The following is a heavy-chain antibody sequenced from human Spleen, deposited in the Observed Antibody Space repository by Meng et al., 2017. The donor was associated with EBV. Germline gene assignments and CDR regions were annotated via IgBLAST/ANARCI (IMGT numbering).Heavy chain of an antibody. CDR2: TNEDGRTT. Sequence: DVQLVESGGALVQPVGSLRLSCAASGFIFRSYWMHWVRQAPGKGLVWISRTNEDGRTTSYADSVKGRFTISRDNTKNTLYLQMNSLRAEDTARYFCSRDLAGAYDDWGQGTLVTVSS. J-gene: IGHJ4*02. D-gene: IGHD2-21*01. CDR3: SRDLAGAYDD. CDR1: GFIFRSYW. V-gene: IGHV3-74*01.